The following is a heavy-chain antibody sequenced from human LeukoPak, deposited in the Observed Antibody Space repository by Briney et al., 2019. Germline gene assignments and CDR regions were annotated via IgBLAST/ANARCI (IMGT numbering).Heavy chain of an antibody. D-gene: IGHD3-22*01. J-gene: IGHJ4*02. CDR2: IYYSGST. V-gene: IGHV4-39*07. CDR1: GGSISSSSYY. Sequence: SETLSLTCTVSGGSISSSSYYWGWIRQPPGKGLEWIGSIYYSGSTYYNPSLKSRVTISVDTSKNQFSLKLSSVTAADTAVYYCARSVIDYYDSSGYYYVPYYFDYWGQGTLVTVSS. CDR3: ARSVIDYYDSSGYYYVPYYFDY.